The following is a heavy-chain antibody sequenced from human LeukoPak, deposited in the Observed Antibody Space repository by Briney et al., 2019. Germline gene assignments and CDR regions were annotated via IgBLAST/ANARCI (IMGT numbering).Heavy chain of an antibody. CDR3: ARRIWFGEEGLRFDP. D-gene: IGHD3-10*01. CDR2: IYPGDSDT. V-gene: IGHV5-51*01. J-gene: IGHJ5*02. CDR1: GYSFTSYW. Sequence: GESLKISCKGSGYSFTSYWIGWVRQMPGKGLEWMGIIYPGDSDTRYSPSFQGQVTISADKSISTAYLQWSSLKASDTAMYYCARRIWFGEEGLRFDPWGQGTLVTVSS.